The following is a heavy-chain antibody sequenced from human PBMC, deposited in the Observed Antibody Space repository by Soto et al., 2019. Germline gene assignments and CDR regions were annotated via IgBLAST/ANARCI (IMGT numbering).Heavy chain of an antibody. CDR1: GFTFSSYG. CDR2: ISYDGSNK. V-gene: IGHV3-30*18. CDR3: AKGDDYYYYGMDV. J-gene: IGHJ6*02. Sequence: VGSLRLSCAASGFTFSSYGMHWVRQAPGKGLEWVAVISYDGSNKYYADSVKGRFTISRDNSKNTLYLQMNSLRAEDTAVYYCAKGDDYYYYGMDVWGQGTTVTVSS.